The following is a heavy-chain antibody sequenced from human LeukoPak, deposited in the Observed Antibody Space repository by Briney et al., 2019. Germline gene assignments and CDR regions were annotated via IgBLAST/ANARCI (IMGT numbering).Heavy chain of an antibody. CDR1: GLTFSGYV. Sequence: GGSLRLSCAASGLTFSGYVMHWVRQAPGKGLEWIGRIRTKANSYATAYAASVKGRFIISRDDSKNTAYLQMYSLKTEDTAVYYCTRLGGYNYGVDYWGQGTLVTVSS. CDR3: TRLGGYNYGVDY. CDR2: IRTKANSYAT. V-gene: IGHV3-73*01. D-gene: IGHD5-24*01. J-gene: IGHJ4*02.